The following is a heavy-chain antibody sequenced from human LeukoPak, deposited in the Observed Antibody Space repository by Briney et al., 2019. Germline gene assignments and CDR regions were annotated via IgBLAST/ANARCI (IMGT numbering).Heavy chain of an antibody. J-gene: IGHJ4*02. CDR2: ISSSSSII. V-gene: IGHV3-48*01. CDR1: GFTFSSYS. D-gene: IGHD3-22*01. CDR3: ARVLHKRNYDSSVYYGY. Sequence: GGSLRLSCAAPGFTFSSYSMNWVRQAPGEGLEWGSYISSSSSIIYYTDSVKGRFTISRDNAKNSLYLQMNSLRAEDTAVYYCARVLHKRNYDSSVYYGYWGQGTLVTVSS.